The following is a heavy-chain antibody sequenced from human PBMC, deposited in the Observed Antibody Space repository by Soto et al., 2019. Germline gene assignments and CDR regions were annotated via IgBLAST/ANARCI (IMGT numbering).Heavy chain of an antibody. CDR1: GISLCTSGVG. V-gene: IGHV2-5*02. CDR3: APAVYSSSWSFDY. D-gene: IGHD6-13*01. CDR2: IYWDDGK. J-gene: IGHJ4*02. Sequence: GPTLGDPTQPLTLTCSLPGISLCTSGVGVCSIRPPPGKSMQWLALIYWDDGKRYSPSLKSRLTITKATSKNQVVLTMTKKDPVDTATYYCAPAVYSSSWSFDYWGQGTLVTVSS.